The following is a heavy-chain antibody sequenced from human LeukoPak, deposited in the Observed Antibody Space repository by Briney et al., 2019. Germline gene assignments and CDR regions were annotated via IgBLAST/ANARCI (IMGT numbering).Heavy chain of an antibody. CDR2: IIPIFGTA. CDR3: ARVRTAESGWTQKEFDY. D-gene: IGHD6-19*01. Sequence: SVEVSCKASGGTFSSYAISWVRQAPGQGLEWMGGIIPIFGTANYAQKFQGRVTITADESTSTAYMELSSLRSEDTAVYYCARVRTAESGWTQKEFDYWGQGTLVIVSS. V-gene: IGHV1-69*13. CDR1: GGTFSSYA. J-gene: IGHJ4*02.